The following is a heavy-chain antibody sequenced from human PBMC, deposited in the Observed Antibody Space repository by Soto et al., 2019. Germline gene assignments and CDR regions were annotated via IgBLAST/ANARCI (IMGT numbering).Heavy chain of an antibody. CDR2: IYPGDSDT. CDR1: GYSFTSYW. D-gene: IGHD3-10*01. CDR3: AATVGLYYYGSGAPFDY. Sequence: PGESLKISCKGSGYSFTSYWIGWVLQIPWKGLEWMGIIYPGDSDTRYSPSFQGQVTISADKSISTAYLQWSSLKASDTAMYYCAATVGLYYYGSGAPFDYWGQGILVTVSS. J-gene: IGHJ4*02. V-gene: IGHV5-51*01.